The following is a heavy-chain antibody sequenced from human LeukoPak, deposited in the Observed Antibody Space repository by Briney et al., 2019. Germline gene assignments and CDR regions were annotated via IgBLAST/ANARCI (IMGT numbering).Heavy chain of an antibody. V-gene: IGHV1-46*01. J-gene: IGHJ6*03. CDR3: ARDLDSSGPDYYYYYYMDV. CDR1: GYTFTIYY. Sequence: ASVKVSCKASGYTFTIYYRHWVRQAPGQGLEWMGIINPSGGSTSYAQKFQGRVTMTRDMSTSTVYMELSSLRSEDTAVYYCARDLDSSGPDYYYYYYMDVWGKGTTVTIS. CDR2: INPSGGST. D-gene: IGHD6-19*01.